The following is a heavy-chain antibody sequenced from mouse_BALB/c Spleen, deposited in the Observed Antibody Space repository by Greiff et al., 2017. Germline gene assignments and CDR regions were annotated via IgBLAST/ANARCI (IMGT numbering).Heavy chain of an antibody. Sequence: VKLQESGPELVRPGVSVKISCKGSGYTFTDYAMHWVKQSHAKSLEWIGVISTYYGNTNYNQKFKGKATMTVDKSSSTAYMELARLTSEDSAIYYCAREIGYFDVWGAGTTVTVSS. V-gene: IGHV1-67*01. CDR3: AREIGYFDV. CDR1: GYTFTDYA. J-gene: IGHJ1*01. CDR2: ISTYYGNT.